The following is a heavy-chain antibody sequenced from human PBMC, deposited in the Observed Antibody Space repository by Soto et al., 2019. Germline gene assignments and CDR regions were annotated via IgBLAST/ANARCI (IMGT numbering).Heavy chain of an antibody. Sequence: AGGSLRLSCAASGFTFSSYSMNWVRQAPGKGLEWVSSISSSSSYIYYADSVKGRFTISRDNAKNSLYLQMNSLRAEDTAVYYCARGKSYVVITLPSWFDPWGQGTLVTVSS. D-gene: IGHD3-22*01. V-gene: IGHV3-21*01. CDR1: GFTFSSYS. J-gene: IGHJ5*02. CDR3: ARGKSYVVITLPSWFDP. CDR2: ISSSSSYI.